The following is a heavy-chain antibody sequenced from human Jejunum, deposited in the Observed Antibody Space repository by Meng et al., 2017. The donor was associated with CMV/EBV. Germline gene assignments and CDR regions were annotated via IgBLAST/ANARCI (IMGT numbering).Heavy chain of an antibody. Sequence: CAASGFTFSSYDMHWVRQATGKGLVGVSTIGVAGDTYYVGSVKGRFTISRETAKNSLYLQMNSLRAGDTAVYYCSRVHPYYFGMDVWGQGTTVTVSS. CDR1: GFTFSSYD. V-gene: IGHV3-13*01. CDR2: IGVAGDT. J-gene: IGHJ6*02. CDR3: SRVHPYYFGMDV.